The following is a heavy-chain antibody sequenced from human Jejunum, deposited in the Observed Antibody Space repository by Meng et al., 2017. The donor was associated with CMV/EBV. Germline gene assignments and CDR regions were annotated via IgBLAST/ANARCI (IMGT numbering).Heavy chain of an antibody. D-gene: IGHD3-10*01. V-gene: IGHV3-66*02. CDR2: SYSAGMT. CDR3: ATEVAVRNYFSYGMDV. Sequence: GLTVNSNFMTWDRQTPGKGLEWVAVSYSAGMTYYADSVKGRFTISRDNSKNTMYLQMNGLRLEDTAMYYCATEVAVRNYFSYGMDVWGQGTAVTVSS. J-gene: IGHJ6*02. CDR1: GLTVNSNF.